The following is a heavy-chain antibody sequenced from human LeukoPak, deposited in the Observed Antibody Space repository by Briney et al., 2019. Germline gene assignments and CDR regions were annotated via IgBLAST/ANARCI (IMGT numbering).Heavy chain of an antibody. CDR1: GGSFNGYY. CDR2: INHSGST. CDR3: ARGPPLILGDYDSSGYYYFDY. Sequence: PSETLSLTCAVYGGSFNGYYWSWIRQPPGKGLEWIGEINHSGSTNYNPSLKSRVTISVDTSKNQFSLRLSSVTAADTAVYYCARGPPLILGDYDSSGYYYFDYWGQGILVTVSS. J-gene: IGHJ4*02. V-gene: IGHV4-34*01. D-gene: IGHD3-22*01.